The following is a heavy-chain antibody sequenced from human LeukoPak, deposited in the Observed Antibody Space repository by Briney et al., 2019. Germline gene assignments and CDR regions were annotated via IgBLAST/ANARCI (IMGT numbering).Heavy chain of an antibody. Sequence: SETLSLTCTVSGGSVSSGSYYWSWIRQPPGKGLEWIGYIYYSGSTYYNPSLKSRITISVDTSKNQFSLKLSSVTAADTAVYYCARVGVRFWEAFDIWGQGTLVTVSS. CDR3: ARVGVRFWEAFDI. CDR2: IYYSGST. CDR1: GGSVSSGSYY. V-gene: IGHV4-61*01. D-gene: IGHD3-3*01. J-gene: IGHJ3*02.